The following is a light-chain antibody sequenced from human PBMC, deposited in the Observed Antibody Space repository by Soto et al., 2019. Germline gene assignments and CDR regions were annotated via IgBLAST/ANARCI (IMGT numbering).Light chain of an antibody. J-gene: IGLJ2*01. CDR2: DVS. Sequence: QSALTQPASVSGSPGQSITISCTGTSSDVGGYNYVSWYQQHPGKAPKLMIYDVSNRPSGVSNRFSGSKSGNTASLTISGPQAEEEADYYCSSYTSSTDVVFGGGTKLTVL. CDR3: SSYTSSTDVV. V-gene: IGLV2-14*01. CDR1: SSDVGGYNY.